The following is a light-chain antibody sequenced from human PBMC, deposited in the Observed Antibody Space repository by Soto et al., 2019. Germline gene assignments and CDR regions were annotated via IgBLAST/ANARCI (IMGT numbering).Light chain of an antibody. Sequence: DIQMTQSPSSLSASVEDRVIITCRASQSISSHLNWYQQKPGKAPKLLIFAASSLQSGVPSRFSGSRSGPDFTLTISSLQPEDFATYYCQQSYSTQVTFGQGTRLEIK. CDR1: QSISSH. CDR3: QQSYSTQVT. CDR2: AAS. J-gene: IGKJ5*01. V-gene: IGKV1-39*01.